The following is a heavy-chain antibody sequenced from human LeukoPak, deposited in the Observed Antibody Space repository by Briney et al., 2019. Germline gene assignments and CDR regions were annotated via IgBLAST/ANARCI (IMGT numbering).Heavy chain of an antibody. J-gene: IGHJ4*02. CDR3: AKEGVYSSSSKGIAVAGTDY. CDR1: GFTFSSYG. V-gene: IGHV3-33*06. Sequence: QSGGSLRLSCAASGFTFSSYGMHWVRQAPGKGLEWVAVIWYDGSNKYYADSVKGRFTISRDNSKNTLCLQMNSLRAEDTAVYYCAKEGVYSSSSKGIAVAGTDYWGQGTLVTVSS. D-gene: IGHD6-19*01. CDR2: IWYDGSNK.